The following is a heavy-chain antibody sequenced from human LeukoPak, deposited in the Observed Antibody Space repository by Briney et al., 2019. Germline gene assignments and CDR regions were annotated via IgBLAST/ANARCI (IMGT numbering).Heavy chain of an antibody. CDR2: INPNSGGT. V-gene: IGHV1-2*02. Sequence: ASVKVSCKASGYTFTGYYMHWVRQAPGQGLEWMGWINPNSGGTNYAQKFQGRVTMTRDTSISTAYMELSRLRSDDTAVYYCARDPIDCSGGSCYSEGIDYWGQGTLVTVSS. CDR3: ARDPIDCSGGSCYSEGIDY. J-gene: IGHJ4*02. CDR1: GYTFTGYY. D-gene: IGHD2-15*01.